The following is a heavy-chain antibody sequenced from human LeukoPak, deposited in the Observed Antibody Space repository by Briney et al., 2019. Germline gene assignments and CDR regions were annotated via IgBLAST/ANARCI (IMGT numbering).Heavy chain of an antibody. J-gene: IGHJ4*02. CDR2: ISSSSSTI. V-gene: IGHV3-48*02. Sequence: GGSLRLSCAASGFTFSSYSMNWVRQAPGKGLEWVSYISSSSSTIYYADFVKGRFTISRDNAKNSLYLQMNSLRDEDTAVYYCARDPRIPGYCSGGSCYTDYWGQGTLVTVSS. CDR1: GFTFSSYS. D-gene: IGHD2-15*01. CDR3: ARDPRIPGYCSGGSCYTDY.